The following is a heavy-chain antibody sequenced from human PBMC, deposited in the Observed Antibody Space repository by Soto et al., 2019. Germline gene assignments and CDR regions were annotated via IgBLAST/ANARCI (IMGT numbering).Heavy chain of an antibody. CDR1: GGPFSGYY. CDR3: ARAPWGSTYYYGMDV. D-gene: IGHD3-16*01. J-gene: IGHJ6*02. CDR2: INHSGST. V-gene: IGHV4-34*01. Sequence: PSDTLSLTSAVYGGPFSGYYWSGIRQPPGKGLEWIGEINHSGSTNYNPSLKSRVTISVDTSKNQFSLKLSSVTAADTAVYYCARAPWGSTYYYGMDVWGQGTTVTVS.